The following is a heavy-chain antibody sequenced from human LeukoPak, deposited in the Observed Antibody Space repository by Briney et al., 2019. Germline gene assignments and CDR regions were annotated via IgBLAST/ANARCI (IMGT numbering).Heavy chain of an antibody. J-gene: IGHJ4*02. V-gene: IGHV4-34*01. CDR1: GGSFSGYY. CDR2: INHSGST. Sequence: SETLSLTCAVYGGSFSGYYWSWIRQPPGKGLEWIGEINHSGSTNYNPSLKSRVTISVDTSKNQFSLELSSVTAADTAVYYCARNGIAAADRRIDYWGQGTLVTVSS. CDR3: ARNGIAAADRRIDY. D-gene: IGHD6-13*01.